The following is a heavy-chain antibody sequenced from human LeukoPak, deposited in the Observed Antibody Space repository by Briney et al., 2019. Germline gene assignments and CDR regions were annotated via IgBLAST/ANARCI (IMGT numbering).Heavy chain of an antibody. D-gene: IGHD1-26*01. J-gene: IGHJ4*02. Sequence: ASVKVSCKASGDTFSSFGFSWVRQAPGQGLEWMGMINPSDDATNYAKKFQGRVTMTRDTSTSTVYMELNSLRSEDTAVYYCAREPTSGSLYFDYWGQGTLVTVSS. V-gene: IGHV1-46*01. CDR3: AREPTSGSLYFDY. CDR1: GDTFSSFG. CDR2: INPSDDAT.